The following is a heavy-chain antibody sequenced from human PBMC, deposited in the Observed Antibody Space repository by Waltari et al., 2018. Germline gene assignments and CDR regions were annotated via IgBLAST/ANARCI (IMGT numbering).Heavy chain of an antibody. CDR3: AKKDSSPFDY. V-gene: IGHV3-23*03. Sequence: EVQLLESGGGLVQPGGSLRLSCAASGFTFSSYAMSWVRQAPGKGLEWVSVIYSGGSTYYADSVKGRFTISRDNSKNTLYLQMNSLRAEDTAVYYCAKKDSSPFDYWGQGTLVTVSS. CDR2: IYSGGST. D-gene: IGHD6-13*01. J-gene: IGHJ4*02. CDR1: GFTFSSYA.